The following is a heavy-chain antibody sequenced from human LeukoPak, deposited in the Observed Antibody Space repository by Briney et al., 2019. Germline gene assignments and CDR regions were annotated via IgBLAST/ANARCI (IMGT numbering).Heavy chain of an antibody. J-gene: IGHJ4*02. CDR2: IYYRGST. Sequence: PSETLSLTCTVAGGSISSYYWSWIRQPPGKGLEWIGYIYYRGSTNYYVSLKSRVTISVDTSKNQFSLKLSSATAADTAVYYCARLYGPGYYDSSGYYIGFDYWGQGTLVTVSS. D-gene: IGHD3-22*01. CDR3: ARLYGPGYYDSSGYYIGFDY. V-gene: IGHV4-59*08. CDR1: GGSISSYY.